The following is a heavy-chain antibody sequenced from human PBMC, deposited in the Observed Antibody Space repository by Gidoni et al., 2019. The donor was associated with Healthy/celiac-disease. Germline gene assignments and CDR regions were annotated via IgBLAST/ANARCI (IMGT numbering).Heavy chain of an antibody. CDR3: ARDGTTVTTKSDY. J-gene: IGHJ4*02. CDR1: GFTFSSYW. CDR2: IKQDGSEK. Sequence: EVQLVESGGGLVQPGGSLRLSCAASGFTFSSYWMSWVRQAPGKGLEWVANIKQDGSEKYYVDSVKGRFTISRDNAKNSLYLQMNSLRAEDTAVYYCARDGTTVTTKSDYWGQGTLVTVSS. D-gene: IGHD4-17*01. V-gene: IGHV3-7*01.